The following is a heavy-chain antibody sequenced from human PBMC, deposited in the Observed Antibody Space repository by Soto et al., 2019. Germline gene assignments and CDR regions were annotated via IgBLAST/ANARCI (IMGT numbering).Heavy chain of an antibody. V-gene: IGHV1-24*01. Sequence: ASVQVSCKVSGYTLTELSMHWVRQAPGKGLEWMGGFDPEDGETIYAQKFQGRVTMTEDTSTDTAYMELSSLRSEDTAVYYCATDEADRNACDIWGQGTMVTVSS. CDR1: GYTLTELS. J-gene: IGHJ3*02. CDR3: ATDEADRNACDI. CDR2: FDPEDGET.